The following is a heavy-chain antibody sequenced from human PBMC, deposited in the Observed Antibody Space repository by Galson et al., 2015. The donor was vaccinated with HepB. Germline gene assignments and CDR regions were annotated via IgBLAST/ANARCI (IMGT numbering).Heavy chain of an antibody. CDR1: GFTFSSYG. D-gene: IGHD6-13*01. J-gene: IGHJ4*02. CDR3: ARGEGEQQPDYFDY. CDR2: IWYDGSNK. V-gene: IGHV3-33*01. Sequence: SLRLSCAASGFTFSSYGMHWVRQAPGKGLEWVAVIWYDGSNKYYADSVKGRFTISRDNSKNTLYLQMNSLRAEDTAVYYCARGEGEQQPDYFDYWGQGTLVTVSS.